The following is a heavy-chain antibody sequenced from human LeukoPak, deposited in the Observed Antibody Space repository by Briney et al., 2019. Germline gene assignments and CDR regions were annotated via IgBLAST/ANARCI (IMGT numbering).Heavy chain of an antibody. CDR2: ISSSSSTI. Sequence: GGSLRLSCAASGFTFRSYSIDWVRQAPGKGLEWVSYISSSSSTIYYADSVKGRFTISRDNAKKSLYLQMNSLRAEDTAVYYCARDSCCGGSCYLSYWGRGTLVTVSS. CDR3: ARDSCCGGSCYLSY. J-gene: IGHJ4*02. CDR1: GFTFRSYS. D-gene: IGHD2-15*01. V-gene: IGHV3-48*01.